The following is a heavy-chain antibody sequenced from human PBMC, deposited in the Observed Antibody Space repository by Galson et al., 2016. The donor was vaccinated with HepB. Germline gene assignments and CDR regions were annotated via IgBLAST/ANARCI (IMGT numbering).Heavy chain of an antibody. D-gene: IGHD2-2*01. CDR3: AREKPMRASALDF. CDR1: GFTFFHYW. Sequence: SLRLSCAASGFTFFHYWMSWVRQAPRKGLEWVANINQDGSVKQYVDSAKGRFAISRDNANNSLVLHMNSLRAEDTAVYFCAREKPMRASALDFWGQGTPVTVSS. V-gene: IGHV3-7*03. J-gene: IGHJ4*02. CDR2: INQDGSVK.